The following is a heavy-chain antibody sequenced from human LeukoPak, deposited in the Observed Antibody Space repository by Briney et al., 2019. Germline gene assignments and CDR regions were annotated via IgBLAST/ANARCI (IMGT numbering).Heavy chain of an antibody. CDR1: GFNFWSSG. D-gene: IGHD2-8*02. V-gene: IGHV3-30*02. CDR2: IGDTGTNT. J-gene: IGHJ4*02. CDR3: ARDLTGKYFIAY. Sequence: GGSLRLSCAASGFNFWSSGMHGVRQAPGEGLEWVAYIGDTGTNTYYADSVKGRFTISRDNSKNTVHLQMNSLRAADTALDSCARDLTGKYFIAYWGQGTLVTVSS.